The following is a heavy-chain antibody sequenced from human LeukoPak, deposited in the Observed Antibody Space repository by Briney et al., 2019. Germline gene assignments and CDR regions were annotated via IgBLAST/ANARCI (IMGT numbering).Heavy chain of an antibody. D-gene: IGHD3-22*01. V-gene: IGHV3-7*01. Sequence: GGSLRLSCAASGLTFSRYWMNWVRQAPGKGLEWVANIKEDGSEKNYVDSVEGRFTVSRDNTKNSLYLQMNSLRAEDTAVYYCARDENYYDSGVYYDAFDIWGQGTMVTVSS. CDR2: IKEDGSEK. CDR1: GLTFSRYW. J-gene: IGHJ3*02. CDR3: ARDENYYDSGVYYDAFDI.